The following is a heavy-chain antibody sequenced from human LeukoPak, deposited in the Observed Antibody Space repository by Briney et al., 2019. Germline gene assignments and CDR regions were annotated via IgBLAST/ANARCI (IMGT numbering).Heavy chain of an antibody. V-gene: IGHV3-23*01. J-gene: IGHJ4*02. Sequence: SGGSLSPSWPAPGFPFSSFAMSGSRKAPGKGLDWAPAISGSGGSTYYADSVKGRFTISRDNSKNTLYLQMNSLRAEDTAVYYCAKEAAFGYSSSWYYFDYWGQGTLVTVSS. CDR3: AKEAAFGYSSSWYYFDY. D-gene: IGHD6-13*01. CDR1: GFPFSSFA. CDR2: ISGSGGST.